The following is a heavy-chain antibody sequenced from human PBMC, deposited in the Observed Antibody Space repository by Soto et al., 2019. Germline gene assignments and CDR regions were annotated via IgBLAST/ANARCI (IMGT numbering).Heavy chain of an antibody. CDR2: ISFSGST. Sequence: QVQLQESGPGLVEPSETLSLTCTVSGDSISNYYWSWIRQPPGKGLEWIGYISFSGSTNYNPSLKSRVTIAEDTSKNLFSLKLTSVTAADTAIYYCARAPSDFLGRFVGHYFDFWSQGTLVTVSS. CDR3: ARAPSDFLGRFVGHYFDF. CDR1: GDSISNYY. V-gene: IGHV4-59*12. D-gene: IGHD3-3*01. J-gene: IGHJ4*02.